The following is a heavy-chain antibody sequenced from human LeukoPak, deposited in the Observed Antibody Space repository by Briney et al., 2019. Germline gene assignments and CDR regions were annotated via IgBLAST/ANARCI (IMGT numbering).Heavy chain of an antibody. V-gene: IGHV3-11*04. CDR3: ARLREIPVFGVVTKSTSYFDY. CDR2: ISPSGTDI. J-gene: IGHJ4*02. Sequence: PGGSLRLSCAVSGFTFTDTYMTWVRQAPGKGLGSLSYISPSGTDISYADSVKGRFTISRDNAKNSLYLQMNSLRAEDTAVYYCARLREIPVFGVVTKSTSYFDYWGQGTLVTVSS. D-gene: IGHD3-3*01. CDR1: GFTFTDTY.